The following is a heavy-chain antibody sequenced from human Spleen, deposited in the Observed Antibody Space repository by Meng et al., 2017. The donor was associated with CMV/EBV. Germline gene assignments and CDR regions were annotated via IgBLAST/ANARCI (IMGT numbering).Heavy chain of an antibody. CDR1: GFSFSNSA. V-gene: IGHV3-33*06. CDR3: AKGPTDFWNGYYIIS. CDR2: MWYDGSNE. J-gene: IGHJ5*02. D-gene: IGHD3-3*01. Sequence: AASGFSFSNSAMHWVRQAPGKGLQWVALMWYDGSNEYYADSVQGRFTISRDNSKNTLYLQMNSLRAEDTAVYYCAKGPTDFWNGYYIISWGQGTLVTVSS.